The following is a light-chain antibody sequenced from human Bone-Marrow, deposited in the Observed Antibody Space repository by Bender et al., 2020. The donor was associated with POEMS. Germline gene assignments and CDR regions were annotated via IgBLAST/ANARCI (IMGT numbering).Light chain of an antibody. V-gene: IGLV2-23*02. CDR2: DVS. CDR3: SSYAGSSTVV. J-gene: IGLJ2*01. Sequence: QSALTQPASVSGSPGQSITISCTGTSSEIVSYNLVSWYQQLPGKAPKLIIHDVSKRPSGVSDRFSGSKFGNTASLTIFGLQAEDESDYYCSSYAGSSTVVFGGGTKLTVL. CDR1: SSEIVSYNL.